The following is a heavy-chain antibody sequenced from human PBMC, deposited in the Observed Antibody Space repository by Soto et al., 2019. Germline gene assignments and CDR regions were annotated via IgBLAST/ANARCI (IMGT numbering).Heavy chain of an antibody. D-gene: IGHD3-10*01. CDR3: ARDPIFGSGTYYNV. CDR2: ISAYNGNT. J-gene: IGHJ4*02. V-gene: IGHV1-18*04. Sequence: QVLLVQSGAEVRKPGASVKVSCKASGYTFTSYGVSWVRQAPGQGLEWMGWISAYNGNTNYAQKLQGRVTMTTDTATSTDYMELRSLRSDDTAVYYCARDPIFGSGTYYNVWGQGTLVTVSS. CDR1: GYTFTSYG.